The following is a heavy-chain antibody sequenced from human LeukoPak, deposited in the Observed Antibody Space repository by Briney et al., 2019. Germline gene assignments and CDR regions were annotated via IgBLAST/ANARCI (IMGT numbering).Heavy chain of an antibody. CDR1: GFTFSSYS. Sequence: GGSLRLSCAASGFTFSSYSMNWVRQAPGKGLEWVSSISSSSSYIYYTDSVKGRFTISRDNAKNSLYLQMNSLRAEDTAVYYCARPDEQQLVRDAFDIWGQGTMVTVSS. CDR3: ARPDEQQLVRDAFDI. D-gene: IGHD6-13*01. CDR2: ISSSSSYI. J-gene: IGHJ3*02. V-gene: IGHV3-21*01.